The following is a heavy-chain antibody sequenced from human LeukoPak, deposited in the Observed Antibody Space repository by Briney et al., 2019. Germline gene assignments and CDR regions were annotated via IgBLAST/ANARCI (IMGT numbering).Heavy chain of an antibody. CDR1: GFTFSSYA. J-gene: IGHJ5*02. D-gene: IGHD4-17*01. CDR3: AKEEATVSRWFDP. Sequence: GGSLRLSCAASGFTFSSYAMSWGRQAPGKGLEWVSTISGSGGSTYYAYTVKGRFIIARDNSKNTLYLQMNSLRAEDTAVYYCAKEEATVSRWFDPWGQGTLVTVSS. V-gene: IGHV3-23*01. CDR2: ISGSGGST.